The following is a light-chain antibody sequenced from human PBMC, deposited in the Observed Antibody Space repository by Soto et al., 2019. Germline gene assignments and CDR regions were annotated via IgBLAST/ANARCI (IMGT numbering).Light chain of an antibody. Sequence: EIVMTQSPATLSVSPGERATLSFRASQSVSSTYLAWYQQKPGQAPRLLIYGASSRATGIPDRFSGSGSGTEFTLTISSLQPDDFATYYCQQYNTYSTFGQGTRLEIK. CDR2: GAS. CDR3: QQYNTYST. CDR1: QSVSSTY. V-gene: IGKV3D-15*01. J-gene: IGKJ5*01.